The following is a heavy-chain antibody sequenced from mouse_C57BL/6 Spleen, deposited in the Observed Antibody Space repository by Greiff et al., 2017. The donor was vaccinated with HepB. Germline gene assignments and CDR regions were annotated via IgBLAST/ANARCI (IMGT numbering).Heavy chain of an antibody. CDR3: ARDTTVVKGFAY. CDR1: GYTFTDYY. J-gene: IGHJ3*01. CDR2: INPYNGGN. Sequence: VQLKESGPVLVKPGASVKMSCKASGYTFTDYYMNWVKQSHGKSLEWIGVINPYNGGNSYNQKFKGKATLTVDKSSSTAYRELNSLTSEDSAVYYCARDTTVVKGFAYWGQGTLVTVSA. V-gene: IGHV1-19*01. D-gene: IGHD1-1*01.